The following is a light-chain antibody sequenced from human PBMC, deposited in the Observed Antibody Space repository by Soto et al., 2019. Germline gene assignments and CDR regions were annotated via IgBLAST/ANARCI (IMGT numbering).Light chain of an antibody. Sequence: EIVMTQSPATLSVSPGERATLSCRASQSVSNNLAWYQQKPGQGPRLLIYGASTRATGIPARFSGSGSGTEFTLTISSLQSEDFVVYYCQQYNNWVTFGGGTKVEIK. CDR3: QQYNNWVT. CDR2: GAS. CDR1: QSVSNN. V-gene: IGKV3-15*01. J-gene: IGKJ4*01.